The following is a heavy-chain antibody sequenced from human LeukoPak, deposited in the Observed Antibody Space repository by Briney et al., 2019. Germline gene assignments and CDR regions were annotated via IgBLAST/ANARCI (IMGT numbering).Heavy chain of an antibody. CDR1: GFTFSSYA. Sequence: GGSLRLSCAASGFTFSSYAMHWVRQAPGKGLEWVAVISYDGSNKYYADSVKGRFTISRDNSKNTLYLQMNSLRAEDTAVYYCAKGYGSGSYYAFLFDYWGQGTLVTVSS. V-gene: IGHV3-30*04. CDR3: AKGYGSGSYYAFLFDY. J-gene: IGHJ4*02. CDR2: ISYDGSNK. D-gene: IGHD3-10*01.